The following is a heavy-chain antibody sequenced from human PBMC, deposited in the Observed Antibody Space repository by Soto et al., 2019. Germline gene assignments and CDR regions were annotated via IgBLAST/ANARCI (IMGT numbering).Heavy chain of an antibody. J-gene: IGHJ6*03. CDR1: GFTFDDYA. V-gene: IGHV3-9*01. CDR2: ISWNSGSI. Sequence: GGSLRLSCAASGFTFDDYAMHWVRQAPGKGLEWVSGISWNSGSIGYADSVKGRFTISRDNAKNSLYLQMNSLRAEDTALYYCAKDYGGRWYYYYMDVWGKGTTVTVSS. D-gene: IGHD3-10*01. CDR3: AKDYGGRWYYYYMDV.